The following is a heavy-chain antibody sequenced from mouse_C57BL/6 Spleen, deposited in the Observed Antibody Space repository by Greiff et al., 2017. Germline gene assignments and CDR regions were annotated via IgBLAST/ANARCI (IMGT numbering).Heavy chain of an antibody. Sequence: EVQLQQSGAELVKPGASVKLSCTASGFNIKDYYMHWVKQRTEQGLEWIGRIDPEDGETKYAQKFKGKATITADTSSNTAYLQLSCLTSEDTAVYYCARLDRGLGWYFDVWGTGTTVTVSS. J-gene: IGHJ1*03. V-gene: IGHV14-2*01. CDR3: ARLDRGLGWYFDV. CDR2: IDPEDGET. CDR1: GFNIKDYY. D-gene: IGHD3-3*01.